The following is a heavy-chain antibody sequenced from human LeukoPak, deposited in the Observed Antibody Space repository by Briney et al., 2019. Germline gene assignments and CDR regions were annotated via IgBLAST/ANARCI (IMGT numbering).Heavy chain of an antibody. D-gene: IGHD2-15*01. J-gene: IGHJ3*02. CDR2: INAGNGNT. V-gene: IGHV1-3*01. Sequence: GASVKVSCKASGYTFTSYAMHWVRQAPGQRLEWMGWINAGNGNTKYSQKFQGRVTTTRDTSASTAYMELSSLRSEDTAVYYCARPPTRVVVVAAPVDAFDIWGQGTMVTVSS. CDR1: GYTFTSYA. CDR3: ARPPTRVVVVAAPVDAFDI.